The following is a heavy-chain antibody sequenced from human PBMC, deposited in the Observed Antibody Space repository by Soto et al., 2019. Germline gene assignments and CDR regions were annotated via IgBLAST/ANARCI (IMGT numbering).Heavy chain of an antibody. J-gene: IGHJ6*02. V-gene: IGHV1-69*12. Sequence: QDQLVQSETEVKTPGSSVKVSCKASGGIFSNYGIIWVRQAPGQGLEWMGGIIPMYDIRDYAQKFQGRLTITADESTRTAYMELSSLRSEDTAVYYCARDVGPPYRNSHYGMDAWGQGTTVTVSS. D-gene: IGHD3-16*02. CDR3: ARDVGPPYRNSHYGMDA. CDR1: GGIFSNYG. CDR2: IIPMYDIR.